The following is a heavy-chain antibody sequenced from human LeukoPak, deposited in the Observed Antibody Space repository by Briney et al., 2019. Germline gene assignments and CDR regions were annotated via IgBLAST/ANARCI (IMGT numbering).Heavy chain of an antibody. CDR3: ARYGSSSLRAGYYYYMDV. V-gene: IGHV4-59*01. Sequence: SETLSLTCTVSGGSISSYYWSWIRQPPGKGMEDIGLIYYSGFTNYNPSLKSRVTMSVDTSKNQFSLKLSSVTAADTAVYYCARYGSSSLRAGYYYYMDVWGKGTTVTVSS. CDR2: IYYSGFT. D-gene: IGHD6-6*01. CDR1: GGSISSYY. J-gene: IGHJ6*03.